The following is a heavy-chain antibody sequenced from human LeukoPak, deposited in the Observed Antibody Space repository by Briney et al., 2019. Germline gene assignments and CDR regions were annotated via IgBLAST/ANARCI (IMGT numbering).Heavy chain of an antibody. CDR1: GGSISTYY. J-gene: IGHJ5*02. V-gene: IGHV4-59*13. CDR2: IYYTGST. Sequence: KPSEILSLTCTVSGGSISTYYWSWLRQPPGKGLEWIGFIYYTGSTNYNPSLQSRVTISVDTSKNQFSLQLRSVTAADTAVYYCAKAPVAANWFDPWGQGTLVTVSA. D-gene: IGHD2-15*01. CDR3: AKAPVAANWFDP.